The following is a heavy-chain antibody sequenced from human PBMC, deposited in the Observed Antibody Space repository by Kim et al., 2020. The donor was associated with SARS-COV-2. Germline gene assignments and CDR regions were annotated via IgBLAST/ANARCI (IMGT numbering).Heavy chain of an antibody. V-gene: IGHV4-39*01. CDR1: GGSISSSSYY. CDR2: IYYSGST. CDR3: ARQGWLRYHPRWGFDY. D-gene: IGHD5-12*01. Sequence: SETLSLTCTVSGGSISSSSYYWGWIRQPPGKGLEWIGSIYYSGSTYYNPSLKSRVTISVDTSKNQFSLKLSSVTAADTAVYYCARQGWLRYHPRWGFDYWGQGTLVTVSS. J-gene: IGHJ4*02.